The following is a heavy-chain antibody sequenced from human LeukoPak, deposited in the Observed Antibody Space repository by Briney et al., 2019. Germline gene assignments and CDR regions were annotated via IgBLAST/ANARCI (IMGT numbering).Heavy chain of an antibody. D-gene: IGHD3-22*01. Sequence: PSQSRSLTCPVSGGSISSSSYYWGWIRQPPGKGLEGIGSVYYSGSTYYNPCVKSRGTISVDTSKNQFSLKLSSVTAADTAVYYCARHRDSSALEAFDIWGQGTLVTVSS. CDR3: ARHRDSSALEAFDI. V-gene: IGHV4-39*01. J-gene: IGHJ3*02. CDR2: VYYSGST. CDR1: GGSISSSSYY.